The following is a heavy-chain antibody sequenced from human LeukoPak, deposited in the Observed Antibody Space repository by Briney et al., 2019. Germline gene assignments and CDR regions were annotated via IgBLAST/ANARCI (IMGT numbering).Heavy chain of an antibody. CDR2: ISGSGGST. CDR3: AKVPRNSSGYYWGDY. D-gene: IGHD3-22*01. V-gene: IGHV3-23*01. J-gene: IGHJ4*02. CDR1: GFTFSSYA. Sequence: GGSQRLSCAASGFTFSSYAMSWVRQAPGKGLEWGSAISGSGGSTYYADSVKGRFTISRDNSKNTLYLQMNSLRAEDTAVYYCAKVPRNSSGYYWGDYWSQGTLVTVSS.